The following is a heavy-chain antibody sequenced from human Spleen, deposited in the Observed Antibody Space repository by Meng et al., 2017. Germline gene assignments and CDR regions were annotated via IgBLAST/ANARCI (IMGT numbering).Heavy chain of an antibody. CDR3: ARATLISYSGYDIGGTDAFDI. CDR1: GYSISSGYY. Sequence: SETLSLTCVVSGYSISSGYYWGWIRQPPGKGLEWIGEINHSGSTNYNPSLKSRVTISVDTSKNQFSLKLSSVTAADTAVYYCARATLISYSGYDIGGTDAFDIWGQGTRVTVSS. J-gene: IGHJ3*02. V-gene: IGHV4-38-2*01. CDR2: INHSGST. D-gene: IGHD5-12*01.